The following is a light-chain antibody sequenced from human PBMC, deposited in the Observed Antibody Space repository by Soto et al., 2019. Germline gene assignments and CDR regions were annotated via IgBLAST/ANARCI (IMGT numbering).Light chain of an antibody. J-gene: IGKJ1*01. CDR3: QQYGGSVQT. Sequence: EIVLTQFPGTLSLSPRERATLSCRASQSVGSNYLAWYQQRPGQPPNLLIFGASHRAPDIPDRFSGSGSGTDFTLTISRLEPEDFAVYYCQQYGGSVQTFGQGTK. V-gene: IGKV3-20*01. CDR1: QSVGSNY. CDR2: GAS.